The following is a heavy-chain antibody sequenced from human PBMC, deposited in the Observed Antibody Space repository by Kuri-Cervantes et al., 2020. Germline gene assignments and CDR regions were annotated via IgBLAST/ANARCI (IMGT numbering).Heavy chain of an antibody. CDR2: INHSGST. Sequence: SETLSLTCAVYGGSFSGYYWSWIRQPPGKGLEWIGKINHSGSTNYNPSPKSRVTISVDTSKNQFSLKLSSVTAAYPAVYYCARDTPYYYGSGSYVSPCGMDVWGQGTTVTVSS. CDR1: GGSFSGYY. D-gene: IGHD3-10*01. J-gene: IGHJ6*02. CDR3: ARDTPYYYGSGSYVSPCGMDV. V-gene: IGHV4-34*01.